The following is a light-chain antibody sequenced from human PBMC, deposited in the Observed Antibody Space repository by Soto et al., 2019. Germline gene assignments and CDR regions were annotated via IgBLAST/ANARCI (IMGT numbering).Light chain of an antibody. Sequence: EIVLTQSPGTLSLSPGEGATLACRASQSVSSNYLAWYQQKPGRAPRLLVYGASSRATGIPDRFSGSGSGTDFTLTISSLEPEDFAVYYCHQYDTSPLTFGGGTKVEI. CDR2: GAS. CDR3: HQYDTSPLT. J-gene: IGKJ4*01. V-gene: IGKV3-20*01. CDR1: QSVSSNY.